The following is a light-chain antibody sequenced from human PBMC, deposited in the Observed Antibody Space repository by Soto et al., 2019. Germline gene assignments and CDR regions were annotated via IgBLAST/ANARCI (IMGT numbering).Light chain of an antibody. Sequence: EIVLTQSPGTLSLSPGERATLSCRASQSFSNNYLAWYQQKPGQAPRLLIYGASNRATGIPARFSGSGSGTEFTLTINSLQSEDFAVYYCQHFVNSLTWTFGQGTKVDIK. CDR3: QHFVNSLTWT. CDR2: GAS. V-gene: IGKV3-20*01. J-gene: IGKJ1*01. CDR1: QSFSNNY.